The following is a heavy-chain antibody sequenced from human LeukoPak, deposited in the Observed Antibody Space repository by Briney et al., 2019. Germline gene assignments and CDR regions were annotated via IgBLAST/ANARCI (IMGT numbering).Heavy chain of an antibody. CDR2: ISGSGDST. CDR3: ARDAAAAGTGGFDY. CDR1: GFTFNTYA. D-gene: IGHD6-13*01. Sequence: GGSLRLSCAASGFTFNTYALNWVRQAPGKGLEWVSSISGSGDSTYYADSVKGRFTISRDNSKNTLYLQMNSLRAEDTAVYYCARDAAAAGTGGFDYWGQGTLVTVSS. V-gene: IGHV3-23*01. J-gene: IGHJ4*02.